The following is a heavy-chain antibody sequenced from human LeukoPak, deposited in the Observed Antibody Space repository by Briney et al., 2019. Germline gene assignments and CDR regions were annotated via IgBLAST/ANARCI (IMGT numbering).Heavy chain of an antibody. Sequence: ASVTVSCTASGYTFTSYDINWVRQATGQGLEWMGWMNPNSGNTGYAQKFQGRVTMTRNTSISTAYMELSSLRSEDTAVYYCARARSGCSGYFCLPKNWFDPWGQGTLVTVSS. CDR2: MNPNSGNT. CDR1: GYTFTSYD. J-gene: IGHJ5*02. V-gene: IGHV1-8*01. CDR3: ARARSGCSGYFCLPKNWFDP. D-gene: IGHD3-22*01.